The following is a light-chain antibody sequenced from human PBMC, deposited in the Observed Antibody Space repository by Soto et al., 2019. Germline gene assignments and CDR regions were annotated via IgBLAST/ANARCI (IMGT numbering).Light chain of an antibody. J-gene: IGLJ3*02. V-gene: IGLV2-14*01. CDR1: SSDVGGYNY. CDR3: SAYTSSSTPL. CDR2: EVS. Sequence: QSALTQPASVSGSPGQSITISCTGTSSDVGGYNYVSWDQQHPGKAPKLMIYEVSNRPSGVSNRFSGSKSGNTASLTISGLQADDEADYYCSAYTSSSTPLFGGGTKLTVL.